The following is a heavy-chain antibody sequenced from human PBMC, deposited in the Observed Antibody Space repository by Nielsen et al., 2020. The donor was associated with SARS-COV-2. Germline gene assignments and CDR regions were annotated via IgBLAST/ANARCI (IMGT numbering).Heavy chain of an antibody. D-gene: IGHD4-11*01. CDR2: ISSSSSYI. CDR1: GFTFSSYS. CDR3: ARVTKSPYYYYGMDV. J-gene: IGHJ6*02. Sequence: GGSLRLSCAASGFTFSSYSMNWVRQAPGKGLEWVSSISSSSSYIYYADSVKGRFTISRDNAKNSLYLQMNSLRAEDTAVYYCARVTKSPYYYYGMDVWGQGTTVTVSS. V-gene: IGHV3-21*01.